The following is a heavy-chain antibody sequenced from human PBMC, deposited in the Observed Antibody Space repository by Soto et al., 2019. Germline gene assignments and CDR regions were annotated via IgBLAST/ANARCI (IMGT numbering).Heavy chain of an antibody. Sequence: QVQLQQWGAGLLKPSETLSLTCAVYGGSFSGYYWSWIRQPPGKGLEWIGEINHSGSTNYNPSLKRRVTISVDTSKNQFSLKLSSVTAADTAVYYCARVRIVVVPAASRGYYYMDVWGKGTTVTVSS. J-gene: IGHJ6*03. CDR3: ARVRIVVVPAASRGYYYMDV. D-gene: IGHD2-2*01. CDR2: INHSGST. V-gene: IGHV4-34*01. CDR1: GGSFSGYY.